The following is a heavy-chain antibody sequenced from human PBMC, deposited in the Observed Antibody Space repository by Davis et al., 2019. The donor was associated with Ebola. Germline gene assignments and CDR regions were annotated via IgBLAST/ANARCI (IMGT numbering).Heavy chain of an antibody. Sequence: GESLKISCKASGYSFSNYWITWVRQMPGKGLEWLARIDPSDSYANYSPSFQGHITISADKSINTAYLHWTSLKASDAAMYYCASLRRTITGMDDGFDIWGQGTMVTVSS. CDR1: GYSFSNYW. V-gene: IGHV5-10-1*01. J-gene: IGHJ3*02. CDR2: IDPSDSYA. D-gene: IGHD2-8*02. CDR3: ASLRRTITGMDDGFDI.